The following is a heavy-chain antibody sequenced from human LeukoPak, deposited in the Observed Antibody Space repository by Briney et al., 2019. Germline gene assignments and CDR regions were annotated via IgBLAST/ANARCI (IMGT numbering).Heavy chain of an antibody. J-gene: IGHJ4*02. CDR2: VGIAADT. CDR1: GFTFSDHA. D-gene: IGHD1-26*01. Sequence: GGSLRLSCAASGFTFSDHAMHWVRRAPGKGLEWVSAVGIAADTFYPGSVKGRFTISRENAKNSLYLQMNSLRVEDTAVYYCVRQKKSHGNFDYWGQGTLVTVSS. V-gene: IGHV3-13*01. CDR3: VRQKKSHGNFDY.